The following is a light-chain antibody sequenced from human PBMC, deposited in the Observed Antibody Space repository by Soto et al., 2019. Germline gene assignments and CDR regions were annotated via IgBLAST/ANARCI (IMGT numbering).Light chain of an antibody. J-gene: IGKJ4*01. CDR2: AAS. Sequence: DIHLTQSPSFLSASVGDRVTITCRASQGIASSLAWYQQKAGKAPKLLIYAASTLESGVPSRFSGSGPGTEFTLTISSLQPEDFAIYYCQQFNSYPLTFGGGTKEEIK. CDR3: QQFNSYPLT. CDR1: QGIASS. V-gene: IGKV1-9*01.